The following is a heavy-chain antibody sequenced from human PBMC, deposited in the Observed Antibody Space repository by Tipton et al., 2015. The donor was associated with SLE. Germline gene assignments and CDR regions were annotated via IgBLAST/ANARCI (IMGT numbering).Heavy chain of an antibody. CDR3: IRDLAGRVGY. CDR2: IKSDGRTT. D-gene: IGHD6-19*01. CDR1: GFTLSGFW. J-gene: IGHJ4*02. Sequence: SLRLSCTASGFTLSGFWMHWVRQVPGKGLLWVSRIKSDGRTTDYAASVRGRFTISRDTARNTLHLQMNSLRADDTAVYYCIRDLAGRVGYWGQGTLVTVSS. V-gene: IGHV3-74*01.